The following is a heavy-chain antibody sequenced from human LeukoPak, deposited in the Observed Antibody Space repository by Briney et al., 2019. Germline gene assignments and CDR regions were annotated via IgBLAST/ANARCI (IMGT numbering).Heavy chain of an antibody. CDR3: ARLAYCGGDCEQSYFDY. CDR1: GYSFTSYW. J-gene: IGHJ4*02. CDR2: IYPGDSDT. D-gene: IGHD2-21*02. V-gene: IGHV5-51*01. Sequence: GESLKISCKGSGYSFTSYWIGWVRQMPGKGLEWMGIIYPGDSDTRYSPSFQGQVTISADKSISTAYLQWSSLKASDTAMYYCARLAYCGGDCEQSYFDYWGQGTLVTVSS.